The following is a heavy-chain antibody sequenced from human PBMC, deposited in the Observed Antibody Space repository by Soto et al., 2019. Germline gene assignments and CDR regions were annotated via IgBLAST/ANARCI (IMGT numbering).Heavy chain of an antibody. D-gene: IGHD3-9*01. CDR1: GYTFTSYG. V-gene: IGHV1-18*01. Sequence: ASVKVSCKASGYTFTSYGISWVRQPPGQGLEWMGWISAYNGNTNYAQKLQGRVTMTTDTSTSTAYMELRSLRSDDTAVYYCARDVLRYFDWLFGAFDIWGQGTMVTVSS. CDR3: ARDVLRYFDWLFGAFDI. J-gene: IGHJ3*02. CDR2: ISAYNGNT.